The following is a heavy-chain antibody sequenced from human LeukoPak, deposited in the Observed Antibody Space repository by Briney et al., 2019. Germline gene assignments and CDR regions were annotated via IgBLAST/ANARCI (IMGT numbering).Heavy chain of an antibody. Sequence: KPSETLSLTCTVSGGSISSYYWSWIRQPPGKGLEWIGYIYYSGSTNYNPSLKSRATISVDTSKNQFSLKLSSVTAADTAVYYCARVVVGATYNWFDPWGQGTLVTVSS. CDR3: ARVVVGATYNWFDP. CDR1: GGSISSYY. D-gene: IGHD1-26*01. J-gene: IGHJ5*02. V-gene: IGHV4-59*01. CDR2: IYYSGST.